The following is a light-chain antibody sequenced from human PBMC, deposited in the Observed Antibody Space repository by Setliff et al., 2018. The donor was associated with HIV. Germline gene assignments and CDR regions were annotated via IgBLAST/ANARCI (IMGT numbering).Light chain of an antibody. V-gene: IGLV2-8*01. CDR3: SSYAGRNNYV. J-gene: IGLJ1*01. CDR1: SNDIGFYDY. CDR2: EVS. Sequence: QSALTQPPSASGSVGQSVTISCTGTSNDIGFYDYVSWYQQHPGKAPKLMIYEVSKRPSGVPDRFSGSKSVNTASLTVSGLQAEDGADYYCSSYAGRNNYVFGTGTKVTV.